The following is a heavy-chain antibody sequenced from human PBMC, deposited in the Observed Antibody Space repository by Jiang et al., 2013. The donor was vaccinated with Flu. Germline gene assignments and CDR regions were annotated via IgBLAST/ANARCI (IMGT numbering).Heavy chain of an antibody. D-gene: IGHD2-2*02. V-gene: IGHV1-46*01. CDR3: ARVIEVYTIFDF. J-gene: IGHJ4*02. CDR2: INPSNGGL. Sequence: HWVRQARGQGLEWLGMINPSNGGLNYAKKFQGRVTISIDTSKNQFSLKLSSVTAADTAVYYCARVIEVYTIFDFWGQGTLVTVSS.